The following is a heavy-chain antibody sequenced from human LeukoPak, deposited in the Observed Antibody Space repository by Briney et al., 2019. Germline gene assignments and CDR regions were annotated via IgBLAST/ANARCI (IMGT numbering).Heavy chain of an antibody. Sequence: GGSLRLSCAASGFTFSSFGMSWVRQAPGKGLEWVSAISSTGGTAYYADSVKGRFTISRDNSKNTLYLQMNSLRAEDTAIYYCVRLWDNCFDFWGQGTLVTVSS. CDR1: GFTFSSFG. J-gene: IGHJ5*01. V-gene: IGHV3-23*01. CDR3: VRLWDNCFDF. CDR2: ISSTGGTA. D-gene: IGHD3-16*01.